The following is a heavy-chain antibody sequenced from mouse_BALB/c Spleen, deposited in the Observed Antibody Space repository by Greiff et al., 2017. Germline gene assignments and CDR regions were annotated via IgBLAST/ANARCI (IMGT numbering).Heavy chain of an antibody. J-gene: IGHJ4*01. CDR3: ARHGSNYAMDE. D-gene: IGHD1-1*01. CDR2: IYPYNGGT. CDR1: GYTFTDYY. V-gene: IGHV1S29*02. Sequence: VQLKESGPELVKPGASVKISCKASGYTFTDYYMHWVKQSHGKSLEWIGYIYPYNGGTGYNQKFKSKATLTVDNSSSTAYMELRSLTSEDSAVYYCARHGSNYAMDEWGKGTAVNVAA.